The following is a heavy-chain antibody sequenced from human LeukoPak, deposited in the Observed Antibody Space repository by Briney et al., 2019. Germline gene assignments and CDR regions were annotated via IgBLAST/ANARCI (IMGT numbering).Heavy chain of an antibody. CDR2: IYYTGST. Sequence: PSETLSLTCTVSGGSISTYYWSWIRQPPGKGLEWIGYIYYTGSTNYNPSLNSRVTISVDTSKNQFSLKLSSVTPADTAVYYCARMANTAMVDNFDYWGQGTLVTVSS. CDR3: ARMANTAMVDNFDY. V-gene: IGHV4-59*01. D-gene: IGHD5-18*01. CDR1: GGSISTYY. J-gene: IGHJ4*02.